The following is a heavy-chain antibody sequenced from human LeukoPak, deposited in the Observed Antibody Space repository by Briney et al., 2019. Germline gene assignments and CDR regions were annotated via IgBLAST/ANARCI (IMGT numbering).Heavy chain of an antibody. CDR1: GGSVSSSHYY. CDR3: ARQVSDYYYYYMDV. Sequence: SETLSLTCSVSGGSVSSSHYYWGWIRQPPGEGLQWIGNIYYSGSTYYNPSLGSRVTISLDTSKNYFSLKLGSVTAADTAVYYCARQVSDYYYYYMDVWGKGTAVTVSS. J-gene: IGHJ6*03. V-gene: IGHV4-39*01. D-gene: IGHD5/OR15-5a*01. CDR2: IYYSGST.